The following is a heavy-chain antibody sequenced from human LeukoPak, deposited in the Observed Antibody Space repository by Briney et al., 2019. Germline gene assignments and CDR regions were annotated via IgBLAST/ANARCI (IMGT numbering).Heavy chain of an antibody. J-gene: IGHJ4*02. CDR2: IIGSGRTT. CDR3: AKYALSRFGENFDY. V-gene: IGHV3-23*01. CDR1: GFTLSTYG. D-gene: IGHD3-10*01. Sequence: PGGSLRLSCTASGFTLSTYGMSWVRQAPGKGLEWVSAIIGSGRTTYYADSVKGRFTISRDNSKNTLYLQMNSLRAEDTAVYYCAKYALSRFGENFDYWGQGTLVTVSS.